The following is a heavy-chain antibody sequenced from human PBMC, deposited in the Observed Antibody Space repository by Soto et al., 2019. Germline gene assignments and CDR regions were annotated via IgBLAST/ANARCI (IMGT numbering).Heavy chain of an antibody. J-gene: IGHJ5*02. CDR3: ARELGYCSGGSCYVNWFDP. Sequence: GGSLRLSCVASGFTFSSYGMSWVRQAPGKGLEWVSSIVGSGDTRYYADSVKGRFSISRDNAKNTLYLQMNSLTAEDTAVYYCARELGYCSGGSCYVNWFDPWGQGTLVTVSS. CDR2: IVGSGDTR. CDR1: GFTFSSYG. V-gene: IGHV3-23*01. D-gene: IGHD2-15*01.